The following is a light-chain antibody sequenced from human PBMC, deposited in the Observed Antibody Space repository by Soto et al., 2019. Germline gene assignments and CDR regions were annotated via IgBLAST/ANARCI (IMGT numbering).Light chain of an antibody. CDR2: GAS. Sequence: DIQMTQSPSSLSASVGDRVTITCRASQSINRYLNWYQQKPGKAPELLIYGASSLQSGVPSRFSGSGSGTDFTLTISSLQPEDFATYYCQQSYSIPYTFGQGTKLEIK. CDR3: QQSYSIPYT. V-gene: IGKV1-39*01. J-gene: IGKJ2*01. CDR1: QSINRY.